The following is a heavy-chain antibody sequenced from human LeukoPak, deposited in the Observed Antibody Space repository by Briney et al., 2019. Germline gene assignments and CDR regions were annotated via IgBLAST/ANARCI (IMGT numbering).Heavy chain of an antibody. CDR1: GFTFRHYA. Sequence: GGSLRLSCAASGFTFRHYAMHGVREAPGKGLEWVAIISYDGSNKYYADSVKGRFTISRDNSKNTLYLQMNSLRAEDTAVYYCAREIYGDRNYWGQGTLVTVSS. D-gene: IGHD4-17*01. CDR3: AREIYGDRNY. CDR2: ISYDGSNK. V-gene: IGHV3-30*04. J-gene: IGHJ4*02.